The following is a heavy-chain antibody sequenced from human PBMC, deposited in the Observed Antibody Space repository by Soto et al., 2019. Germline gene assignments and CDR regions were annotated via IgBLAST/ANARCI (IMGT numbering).Heavy chain of an antibody. CDR3: ARGRASSIAARPNYYYYGMDV. CDR2: INPNSGGT. CDR1: GYTFTSYD. V-gene: IGHV1-2*04. J-gene: IGHJ6*02. D-gene: IGHD6-6*01. Sequence: ASVKVSCKASGYTFTSYDINWVRQATGQGLEWMGWINPNSGGTNYAQKFQGWVTMTRDTSISTAYMELSRLRSDDTAVYYCARGRASSIAARPNYYYYGMDVWGQGTTVTVSS.